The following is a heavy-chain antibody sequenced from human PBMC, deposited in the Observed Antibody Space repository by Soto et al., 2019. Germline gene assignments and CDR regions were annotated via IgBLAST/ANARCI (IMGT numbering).Heavy chain of an antibody. CDR1: GYTFTSYG. V-gene: IGHV1-18*01. J-gene: IGHJ3*02. CDR2: ISAYNGNT. Sequence: ASGKVSCTASGYTFTSYGISWVRQAPGQGLEWMGWISAYNGNTNYAQKLQGRVTMTTDTSTSTAYMELRSLRSDDTAVYYCALDRSNSPRRFDIRGEVIMVPVS. CDR3: ALDRSNSPRRFDI. D-gene: IGHD6-13*01.